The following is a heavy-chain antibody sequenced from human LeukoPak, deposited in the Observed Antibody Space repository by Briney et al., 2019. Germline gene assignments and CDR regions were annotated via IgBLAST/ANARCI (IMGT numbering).Heavy chain of an antibody. V-gene: IGHV3-23*01. CDR1: GFTFTDYA. CDR3: ARHLATSGSYPLDY. CDR2: ISGIANAI. Sequence: GGSLTLSCAASGFTFTDYALSWVRQAPGKGLEWVSAISGIANAIFYADSVKCRFTISRDSSKNTLSLQMASLRAEDTAVYYCARHLATSGSYPLDYWGQGTLVSVSS. J-gene: IGHJ4*02. D-gene: IGHD1-1*01.